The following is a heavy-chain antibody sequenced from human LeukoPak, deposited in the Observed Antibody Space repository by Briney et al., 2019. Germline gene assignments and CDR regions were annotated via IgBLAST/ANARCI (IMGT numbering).Heavy chain of an antibody. CDR2: IRQDGNEI. D-gene: IGHD2-2*01. V-gene: IGHV3-7*01. CDR1: GFSFRNSW. CDR3: ATLNWDDGVVSGFDR. J-gene: IGHJ5*02. Sequence: GGSLRLSCAASGFSFRNSWMSWVRQVPGKGLEWVANIRQDGNEIYYMDSVKGRFTISRDNAKKSLYLQKNLLRAEDTAVYYCATLNWDDGVVSGFDRWGQGILVTVSS.